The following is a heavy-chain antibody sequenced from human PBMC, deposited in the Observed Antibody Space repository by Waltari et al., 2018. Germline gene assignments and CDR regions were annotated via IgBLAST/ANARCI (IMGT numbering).Heavy chain of an antibody. CDR1: GYTLTELS. D-gene: IGHD6-19*01. V-gene: IGHV1-24*01. CDR3: ATDSGIAVAGYYYYGMDV. J-gene: IGHJ6*02. Sequence: QVQLVQSGAEVKKPGASVKVSCKVSGYTLTELSMHWVRQAPGKGLEWMGGLDPEDGETIYAQKCQGRVTMTEDTSTDTAYMELSSLRSEDTAVYYCATDSGIAVAGYYYYGMDVWGQGTTVTVSS. CDR2: LDPEDGET.